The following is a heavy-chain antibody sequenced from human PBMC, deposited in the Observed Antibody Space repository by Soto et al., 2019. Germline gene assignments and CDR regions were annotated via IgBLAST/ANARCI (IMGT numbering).Heavy chain of an antibody. V-gene: IGHV1-46*01. Sequence: ASVKVSCKASGYTFTSYYMHWVRQAPGQGLEWMGIINPSGGSTSYAQKFQGRVTMTRDTSISTAYMELSRLRSDDTAVYYCAIANSGYGGNWFDPWGQGTLVTV. J-gene: IGHJ5*02. CDR2: INPSGGST. CDR3: AIANSGYGGNWFDP. CDR1: GYTFTSYY. D-gene: IGHD5-12*01.